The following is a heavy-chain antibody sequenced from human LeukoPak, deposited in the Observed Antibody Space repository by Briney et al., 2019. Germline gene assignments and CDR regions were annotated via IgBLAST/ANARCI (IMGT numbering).Heavy chain of an antibody. CDR2: IFHSGST. CDR1: GGSISSSNW. J-gene: IGHJ3*02. D-gene: IGHD3-22*01. V-gene: IGHV4-4*02. CDR3: AKIIDRSGYHEAFDM. Sequence: SETLSLTCAVSGGSISSSNWWSWVRQPPGKGPEWIGEIFHSGSTNYNSSLKSRVTISVDKSKNQFSLKMSSVTAADTAVYYCAKIIDRSGYHEAFDMWGQGTMVTVSS.